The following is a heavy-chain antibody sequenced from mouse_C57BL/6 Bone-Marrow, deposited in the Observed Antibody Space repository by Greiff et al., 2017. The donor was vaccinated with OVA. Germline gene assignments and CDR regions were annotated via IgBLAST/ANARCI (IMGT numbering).Heavy chain of an antibody. D-gene: IGHD3-1*01. V-gene: IGHV3-6*01. J-gene: IGHJ3*01. Sequence: EVQLQESGPGLVKPSQSLSLTCSVTGYSITSGYYWNWIRQFPGNKLEWMGYISYDGSNNYNPSLKNRISITRDTSKNQFFLKLNSVTTEDTATYYCAREGLQIPFAYWGQGTLVTVSA. CDR3: AREGLQIPFAY. CDR2: ISYDGSN. CDR1: GYSITSGYY.